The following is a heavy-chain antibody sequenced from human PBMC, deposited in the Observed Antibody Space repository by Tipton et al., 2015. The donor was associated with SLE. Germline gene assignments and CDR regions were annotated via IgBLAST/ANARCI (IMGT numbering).Heavy chain of an antibody. J-gene: IGHJ6*02. CDR2: IIPIFGTA. CDR3: ARADSSGWHRDV. V-gene: IGHV1-69*13. Sequence: QSGAEVKKPGASVKVSCKASGYTFTGYYMHWVRQAPGQGLEWMGGIIPIFGTANYAQKFQGRVTITADESTSTAYMELSSLRSEDTAVYYCARADSSGWHRDVWGQGTTVTVSS. D-gene: IGHD6-19*01. CDR1: GYTFTGYY.